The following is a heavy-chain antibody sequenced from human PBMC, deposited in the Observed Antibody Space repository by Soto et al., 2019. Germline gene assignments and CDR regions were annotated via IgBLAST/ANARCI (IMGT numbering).Heavy chain of an antibody. Sequence: GGSLRLSCAASGFTFSSYAMSWVRQAPGKGLEWVSAISGSGGSTYYADSVKGRFTISRDNSKNTLYLQMNSMRAEDTAVYYCAKDPVTGDLLIPYYGMDVWGQGTTPTVYS. CDR2: ISGSGGST. D-gene: IGHD7-27*01. J-gene: IGHJ6*02. V-gene: IGHV3-23*01. CDR1: GFTFSSYA. CDR3: AKDPVTGDLLIPYYGMDV.